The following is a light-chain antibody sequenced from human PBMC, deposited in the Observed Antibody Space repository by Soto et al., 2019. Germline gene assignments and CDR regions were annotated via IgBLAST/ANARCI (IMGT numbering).Light chain of an antibody. J-gene: IGLJ3*02. V-gene: IGLV2-14*01. Sequence: QSALTQPASVSGSPGQSITISCTGSSSDIGGYNYVSWYQQHPGKAPKLIISEVSNRPSGGSNRFSGFKFGNTASLTISGLQGEDEADYYCSSYTSSGTFWVFGGGTKVTVL. CDR1: SSDIGGYNY. CDR2: EVS. CDR3: SSYTSSGTFWV.